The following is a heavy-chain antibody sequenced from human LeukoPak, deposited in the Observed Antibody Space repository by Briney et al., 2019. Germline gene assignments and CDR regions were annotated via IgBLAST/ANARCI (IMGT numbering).Heavy chain of an antibody. D-gene: IGHD2-21*02. J-gene: IGHJ5*02. CDR1: GGSITNNNYN. CDR3: ARGVKGDLNWFDP. V-gene: IGHV4-61*05. CDR2: IYYSGST. Sequence: KPSETLSLTCTVSGGSITNNNYNWDWIRQPPGKGLEWIGYIYYSGSTNYNPSLKSRVTISVDTSKNQFSLKLSSVTAADTAVYYCARGVKGDLNWFDPWGQGTLVTVSS.